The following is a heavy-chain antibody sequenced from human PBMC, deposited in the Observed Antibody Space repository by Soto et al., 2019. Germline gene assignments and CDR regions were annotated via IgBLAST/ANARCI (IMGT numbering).Heavy chain of an antibody. J-gene: IGHJ4*02. CDR2: IYYSGST. CDR3: ARNYGDYVGGYFDY. CDR1: GGSISSCGYY. V-gene: IGHV4-31*03. D-gene: IGHD4-17*01. Sequence: QVQLQESGPGLVKPSQTLSLTCTVSGGSISSCGYYWSWIRQHPGKVLEWIGYIYYSGSTYYNPSLKSRVTLSVDTSKNQFSLKLSSVTAADTAVYYCARNYGDYVGGYFDYWGQGTLVTVSS.